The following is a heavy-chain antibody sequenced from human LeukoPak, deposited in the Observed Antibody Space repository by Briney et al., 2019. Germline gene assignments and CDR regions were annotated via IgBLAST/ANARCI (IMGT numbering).Heavy chain of an antibody. J-gene: IGHJ3*02. CDR2: ISSSSSTI. V-gene: IGHV3-48*02. CDR1: GFTFSSYS. D-gene: IGHD3-3*01. Sequence: GGSLRLSCAASGFTFSSYSMSWVRQAPGKGLEWVSYISSSSSTIYYADSVKGRFTISRDNAKNSLYLQMNSLRDEDTAVYYCARDPEYYDFWSGSLRGPIAFDIWGQGTMVTVSS. CDR3: ARDPEYYDFWSGSLRGPIAFDI.